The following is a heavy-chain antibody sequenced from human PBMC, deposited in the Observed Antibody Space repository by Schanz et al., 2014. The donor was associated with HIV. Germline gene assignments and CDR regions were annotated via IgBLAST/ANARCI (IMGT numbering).Heavy chain of an antibody. Sequence: QVQLVQSGAEVRKPAASLQVSCKTSGYNFPAYGISWVRQAAGQGLEWMGWISAYNGKTNYARKVQGRVTMTTDTSTTTAYMELRSLRSDDTAVYYCTRSRDELQWLDVWGQGTLVTVSS. D-gene: IGHD1-7*01. CDR2: ISAYNGKT. CDR1: GYNFPAYG. V-gene: IGHV1-18*01. CDR3: TRSRDELQWLDV. J-gene: IGHJ5*02.